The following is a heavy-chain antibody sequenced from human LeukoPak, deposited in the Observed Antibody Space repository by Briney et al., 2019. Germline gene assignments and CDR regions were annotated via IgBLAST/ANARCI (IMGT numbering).Heavy chain of an antibody. CDR2: ISSSSSYI. Sequence: GGSLRLSCAASGFTFSSYSMNWVRQPPGRGMEWVSSISSSSSYIYYADSVMGRFTISRDNDKNSLYLQMNSLRAEDTAVYYCAREEYTYYYDSSGYQPTYDYWGQGTLVTVSS. D-gene: IGHD3-22*01. CDR3: AREEYTYYYDSSGYQPTYDY. V-gene: IGHV3-21*01. CDR1: GFTFSSYS. J-gene: IGHJ4*02.